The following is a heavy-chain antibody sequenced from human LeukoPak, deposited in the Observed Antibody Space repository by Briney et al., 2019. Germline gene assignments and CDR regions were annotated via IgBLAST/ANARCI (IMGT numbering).Heavy chain of an antibody. J-gene: IGHJ4*02. CDR1: GFTFSSYA. Sequence: GGSLRLSCAASGFTFSSYAMHWVRQAPGKGLEWVAVISYDGSNKYYADSVKGRFTISRDNSKNTLYLQMNSLRAEDTAVYYCARDPYDSSGYYENWGQGTLVTVSS. CDR2: ISYDGSNK. V-gene: IGHV3-30-3*01. CDR3: ARDPYDSSGYYEN. D-gene: IGHD3-22*01.